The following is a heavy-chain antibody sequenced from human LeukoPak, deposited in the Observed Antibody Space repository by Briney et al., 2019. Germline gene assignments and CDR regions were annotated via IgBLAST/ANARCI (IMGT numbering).Heavy chain of an antibody. D-gene: IGHD2-2*01. CDR2: IYPDDSDT. Sequence: GESLKISCKGSGYSFTSYWIGWVRQMPGKGLEWMGIIYPDDSDTRYSPSFQGQVTISADKSISTAYLQWSSLKASDTAMYYCARRGYCSSTSCYRHAFDIWGQGTMVTVSS. CDR1: GYSFTSYW. J-gene: IGHJ3*02. V-gene: IGHV5-51*01. CDR3: ARRGYCSSTSCYRHAFDI.